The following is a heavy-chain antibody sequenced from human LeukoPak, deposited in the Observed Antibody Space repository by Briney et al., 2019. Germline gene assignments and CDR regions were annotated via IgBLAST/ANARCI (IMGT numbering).Heavy chain of an antibody. CDR1: GDSISSGGYS. J-gene: IGHJ5*02. Sequence: SETLSLTCAVSGDSISSGGYSWSWIRQTPGKGLEWIAYIHDSGSTYNNPSLKTRLSISIDTSKNQFSLKLNSVTAADTALYYCARVVAAAGNNWFDPWGQGTLVTVSS. D-gene: IGHD6-13*01. V-gene: IGHV4-30-4*07. CDR2: IHDSGST. CDR3: ARVVAAAGNNWFDP.